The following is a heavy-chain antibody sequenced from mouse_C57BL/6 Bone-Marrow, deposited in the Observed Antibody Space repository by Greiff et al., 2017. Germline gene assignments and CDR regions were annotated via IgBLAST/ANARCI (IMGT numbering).Heavy chain of an antibody. CDR2: IYPGSGST. D-gene: IGHD1-1*01. CDR3: ATTTVVEGAGWVAY. J-gene: IGHJ3*01. V-gene: IGHV1-55*01. Sequence: QVQLQQPGAELVKPGASVKMSCKASGYTFTSYWITWVKQRPGQGLEWIGDIYPGSGSTNYNEKFKSKATLTVDTSSSTAYMQLSSLTSEDSAVYYCATTTVVEGAGWVAYWGQGTLVTGSA. CDR1: GYTFTSYW.